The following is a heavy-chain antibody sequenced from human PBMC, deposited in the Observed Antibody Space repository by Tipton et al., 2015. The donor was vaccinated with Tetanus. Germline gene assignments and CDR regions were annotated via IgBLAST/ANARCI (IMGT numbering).Heavy chain of an antibody. CDR3: ARYAPGDGTSFDY. Sequence: GLVKPSQTLSLTCAISGDSVSSNSAAWNWIRQSPSRGLEWLARTYYRSRWHNDYALSVNSRMTISPDTSKNQFSLQLNSVTPEDTAGYDGARYAPGDGTSFDYWGQTPLVTLSS. CDR1: GDSVSSNSAA. J-gene: IGHJ4*01. CDR2: TYYRSRWHN. D-gene: IGHD2-2*01. V-gene: IGHV6-1*01.